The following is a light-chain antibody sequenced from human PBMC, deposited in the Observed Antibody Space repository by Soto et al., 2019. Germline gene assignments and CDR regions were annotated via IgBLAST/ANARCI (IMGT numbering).Light chain of an antibody. J-gene: IGKJ1*01. CDR1: QSVSSN. CDR2: GAS. Sequence: EIVMTQSPDTLSVSPGERATLSCRASQSVSSNFAWYQQKPGQAPSLLIHGASTRATGIPARFSGSGSGTEFSLTINRLQSEDFAVYYCQQYNSWPPTFGQGTKVEIK. CDR3: QQYNSWPPT. V-gene: IGKV3D-15*01.